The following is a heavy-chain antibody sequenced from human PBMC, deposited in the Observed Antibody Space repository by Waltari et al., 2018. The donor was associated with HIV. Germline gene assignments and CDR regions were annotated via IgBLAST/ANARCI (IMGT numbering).Heavy chain of an antibody. D-gene: IGHD3-3*01. V-gene: IGHV1-8*02. CDR3: STSRPGAMFGDA. CDR2: MNPSTGNA. CDR1: GYPFTNYD. J-gene: IGHJ5*02. Sequence: QGQLVQSGAEVKQSGASVRISCKASGYPFTNYDINWLRQATGQGVEWMGGMNPSTGNAGFAHNFQGRVVMTRDIPINTAYMELSGLTSHDAAVYYCSTSRPGAMFGDAWGQGTLVTVSS.